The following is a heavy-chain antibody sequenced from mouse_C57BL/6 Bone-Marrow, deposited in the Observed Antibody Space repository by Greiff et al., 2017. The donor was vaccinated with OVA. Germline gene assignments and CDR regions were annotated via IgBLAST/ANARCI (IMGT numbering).Heavy chain of an antibody. CDR1: GYTFTGYW. D-gene: IGHD2-3*01. CDR2: ILPGSGST. Sequence: VQLQQSGAELMKPGASVKLSCKATGYTFTGYWIEWVKQRPGHGLEWIGEILPGSGSTNYNEKFKGKATFTADKSSNTAYMQLSSLTTEDSAIYYWATDGYYTDYYAMDYWGQGTSVTVSS. CDR3: ATDGYYTDYYAMDY. V-gene: IGHV1-9*01. J-gene: IGHJ4*01.